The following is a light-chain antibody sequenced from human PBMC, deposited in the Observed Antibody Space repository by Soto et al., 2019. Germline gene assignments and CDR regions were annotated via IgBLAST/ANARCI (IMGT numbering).Light chain of an antibody. CDR3: QSYDSSLSLYVV. V-gene: IGLV1-40*01. J-gene: IGLJ2*01. CDR2: GNN. CDR1: SSNIGAGYD. Sequence: QSALTQPPSVSGAPGQRVTISCTGSSSNIGAGYDVHWYQRLPGTAPKLLIYGNNNRPSGVPDRFSGSKSGTSASLAVTGLQAEDEADYYCQSYDSSLSLYVVFGGGTKLTVL.